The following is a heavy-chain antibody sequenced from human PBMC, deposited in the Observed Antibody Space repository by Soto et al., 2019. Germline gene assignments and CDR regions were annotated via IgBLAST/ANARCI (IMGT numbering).Heavy chain of an antibody. J-gene: IGHJ6*02. Sequence: EVQLLESGGDLVQPGGSLRLSCVASGFTFSKFVMRWVRQTPGKGLEWVSTITETGGDTYYTDSVKGRFTISRDNSKNTLYLQMTSLRAEDTALYYCTKASPDRHHMDVWGQGTTVTVSS. V-gene: IGHV3-23*01. CDR3: TKASPDRHHMDV. CDR1: GFTFSKFV. CDR2: ITETGGDT.